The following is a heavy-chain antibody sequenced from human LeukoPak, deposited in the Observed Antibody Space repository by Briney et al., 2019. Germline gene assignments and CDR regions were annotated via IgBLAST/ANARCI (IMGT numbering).Heavy chain of an antibody. CDR3: ARDSDDRSWNGLFDY. J-gene: IGHJ4*02. Sequence: GGSLRLSCAASRFTFNTYWMSWVRQAPGKGLEWVASIKQDGSDKYYVDSVKGRFTISRDNAKNSLYLQMNSLRAEDTAVYYCARDSDDRSWNGLFDYWGQGTLVTVSS. V-gene: IGHV3-7*01. CDR1: RFTFNTYW. D-gene: IGHD6-13*01. CDR2: IKQDGSDK.